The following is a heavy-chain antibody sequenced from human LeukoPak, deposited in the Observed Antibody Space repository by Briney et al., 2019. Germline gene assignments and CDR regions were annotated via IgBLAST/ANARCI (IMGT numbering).Heavy chain of an antibody. Sequence: PSETLSVTPTVSGGSISSNYWSSIRQPPGKGLEWIGRIYTSGSTNYNPSLKSRVTIPVATSKNKFSLNLRSVTAADTAVHCCTRVGRGGETAAGIGNAFDIWGQGTMVTVSS. J-gene: IGHJ3*02. D-gene: IGHD6-13*01. CDR3: TRVGRGGETAAGIGNAFDI. CDR2: IYTSGST. V-gene: IGHV4-4*07. CDR1: GGSISSNY.